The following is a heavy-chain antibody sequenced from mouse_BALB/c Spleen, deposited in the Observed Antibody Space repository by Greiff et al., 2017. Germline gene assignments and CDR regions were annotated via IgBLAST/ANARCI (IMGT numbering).Heavy chain of an antibody. J-gene: IGHJ4*01. CDR2: IRSKSNNYAT. CDR1: GFTFNTYA. Sequence: EVQVVESGGGLVQPKGSLKLSCAASGFTFNTYAMNWVRQAPGKGLEWVARIRSKSNNYATYYADSVKDRFTISRDDSQSMLYLQMNNLKTEDTAMYYCVYDSYAMDYWGQGTSVTVSS. V-gene: IGHV10-1*02. CDR3: VYDSYAMDY. D-gene: IGHD1-1*02.